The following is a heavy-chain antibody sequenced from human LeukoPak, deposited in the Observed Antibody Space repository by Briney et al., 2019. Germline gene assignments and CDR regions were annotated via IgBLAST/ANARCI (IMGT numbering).Heavy chain of an antibody. Sequence: GGSLRLSCAASGFTFSSYAMHWVRQAPGKGLEWVAVIWYDGSNKYYADSVKGRFTISRDNSKNTLYLQMNSLRAEDTAVYYCARDTRGGSGYYFDYWGQGTLVTVSS. V-gene: IGHV3-33*08. D-gene: IGHD3-22*01. CDR1: GFTFSSYA. CDR2: IWYDGSNK. J-gene: IGHJ4*02. CDR3: ARDTRGGSGYYFDY.